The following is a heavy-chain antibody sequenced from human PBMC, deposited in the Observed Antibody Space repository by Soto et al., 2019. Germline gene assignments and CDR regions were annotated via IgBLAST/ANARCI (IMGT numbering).Heavy chain of an antibody. CDR1: GFTFSSYA. CDR3: AKDYYDSSGKAYYFDY. D-gene: IGHD3-22*01. V-gene: IGHV3-23*01. CDR2: ISGSGGST. J-gene: IGHJ4*02. Sequence: VGSLRLSCAASGFTFSSYAMSWVRQAPGKGLEWVSAISGSGGSTYYADSVKGRFTISRDNSKNTLYLQMNSLRAEDTAVYYCAKDYYDSSGKAYYFDYWGQGTLVTVSS.